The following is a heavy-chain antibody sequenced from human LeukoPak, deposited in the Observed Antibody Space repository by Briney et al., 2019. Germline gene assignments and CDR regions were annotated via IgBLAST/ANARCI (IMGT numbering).Heavy chain of an antibody. CDR3: ARIYFNYDILTGYSPNWFDP. CDR2: ISAYNGNT. CDR1: GYAFTSYG. D-gene: IGHD3-9*01. Sequence: ASVKVSCKASGYAFTSYGISWLRQAPGQGPEWMGWISAYNGNTNYAQKLQGRVTITTDTSTSTAYMELRSLRSDDTAVYYCARIYFNYDILTGYSPNWFDPWGQGTLVTVSS. J-gene: IGHJ5*02. V-gene: IGHV1-18*01.